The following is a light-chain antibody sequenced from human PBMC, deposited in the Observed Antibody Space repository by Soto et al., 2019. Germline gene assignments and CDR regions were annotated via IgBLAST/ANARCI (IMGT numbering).Light chain of an antibody. CDR2: GAS. CDR3: QQYNSWPPT. CDR1: ESIGNN. Sequence: EIVMTQSPATLSVSPGERVTLFCRASESIGNNLAWYQRKSGQAPRLLFSGASTRATGVPATFGGSGSGTDFTLTISSLQSEDFAVYYCQQYNSWPPTFGKGTKVEIK. J-gene: IGKJ1*01. V-gene: IGKV3-15*01.